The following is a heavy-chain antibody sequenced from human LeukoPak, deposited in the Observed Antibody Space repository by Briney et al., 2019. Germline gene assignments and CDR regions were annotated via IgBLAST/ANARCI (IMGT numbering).Heavy chain of an antibody. D-gene: IGHD6-19*01. J-gene: IGHJ4*02. V-gene: IGHV4-39*01. CDR3: ARSVGSSGFSLPD. Sequence: SETLSLTCTVSGGSISSSSYYWGWIRQPPGKGLEWIGSIYYSGSTYYNPSLKSRVTISVDTSKNQFSLKLSSVTAADTAVYYCARSVGSSGFSLPDWGQGTLVTVSS. CDR2: IYYSGST. CDR1: GGSISSSSYY.